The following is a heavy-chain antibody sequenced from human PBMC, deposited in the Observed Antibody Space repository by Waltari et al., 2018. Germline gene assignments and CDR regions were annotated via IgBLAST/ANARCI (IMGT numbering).Heavy chain of an antibody. D-gene: IGHD6-13*01. J-gene: IGHJ4*02. CDR2: ISGSGYST. Sequence: EVQLVESGGGWLKPGGPRRFSCPAPGLPVRRYALSWVGRAQGKGLEWVSVISGSGYSTYYADSGKGRFTISRDNSKNTRYLQMNSLRAEDTAVYYCAKDFDIAAARGHFDYWGQGTLVTVSS. CDR1: GLPVRRYA. CDR3: AKDFDIAAARGHFDY. V-gene: IGHV3-23*04.